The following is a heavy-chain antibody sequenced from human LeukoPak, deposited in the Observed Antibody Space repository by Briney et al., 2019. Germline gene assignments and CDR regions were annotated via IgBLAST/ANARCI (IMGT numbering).Heavy chain of an antibody. CDR3: AKDKTRGPGDY. Sequence: PGGSLRLSCAASGFTFDDYAMHWVRQTPGKGLECVSLISEDGGDTWYADSVKGRLTISRDNSKNSLYLQMNSLRAEDTAFYYCAKDKTRGPGDYWGQGTLVTVSS. J-gene: IGHJ4*02. CDR1: GFTFDDYA. V-gene: IGHV3-43*02. CDR2: ISEDGGDT. D-gene: IGHD1-14*01.